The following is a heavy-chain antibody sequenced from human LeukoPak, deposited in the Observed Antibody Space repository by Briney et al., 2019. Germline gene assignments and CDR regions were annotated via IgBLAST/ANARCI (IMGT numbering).Heavy chain of an antibody. J-gene: IGHJ4*02. D-gene: IGHD5-18*01. CDR1: GGTFSSYA. CDR3: ARVQGYSYGFDY. Sequence: SVKVSCKASGGTFSSYAIGWVRQAPGQGLEWMGGIVPIFGTANYAQKFQGRVTITADESTSTAYMELSSLRSEDTAVYYCARVQGYSYGFDYWGQGTLVTVSS. V-gene: IGHV1-69*13. CDR2: IVPIFGTA.